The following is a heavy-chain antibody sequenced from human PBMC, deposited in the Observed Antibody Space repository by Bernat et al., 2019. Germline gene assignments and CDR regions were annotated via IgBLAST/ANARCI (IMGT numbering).Heavy chain of an antibody. J-gene: IGHJ4*02. V-gene: IGHV1-46*01. CDR2: INPSSGST. D-gene: IGHD5-18*01. CDR1: GYTFTSYY. Sequence: QVQLVQSGAEVKKPGASVKVSCKASGYTFTSYYMHWVRQAPGQGLEWMGIINPSSGSTSYAQKFQGRVTMTRDTSTSTVYMELRSLRSDDTAVYYCARKLWLGGYFDYWGQGTLVTVSS. CDR3: ARKLWLGGYFDY.